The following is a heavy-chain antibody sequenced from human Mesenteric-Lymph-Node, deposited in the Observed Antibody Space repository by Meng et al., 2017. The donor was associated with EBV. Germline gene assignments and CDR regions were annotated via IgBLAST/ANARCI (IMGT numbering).Heavy chain of an antibody. CDR1: GGSITSSNW. CDR2: IFHSGSA. CDR3: VRRVVVMKEEELDH. J-gene: IGHJ4*02. Sequence: QVHRQESGPGLVKPSGTLSLTCDVSGGSITSSNWWSWFRQPPGKGLEWIGEIFHSGSAKYNPSLKSRVTISVDKSKNHFSLRLSSVTAADTAVYYCVRRVVVMKEEELDHWGQGTLVTVSS. D-gene: IGHD3-22*01. V-gene: IGHV4-4*02.